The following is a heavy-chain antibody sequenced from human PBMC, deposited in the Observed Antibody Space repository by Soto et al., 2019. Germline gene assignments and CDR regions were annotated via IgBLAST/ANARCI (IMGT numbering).Heavy chain of an antibody. V-gene: IGHV4-34*01. CDR3: ARGEHHVDTAMVIRWFDP. J-gene: IGHJ5*02. D-gene: IGHD5-18*01. CDR1: GGSFSGYY. CDR2: INHSGST. Sequence: SETLSLTCAVYGGSFSGYYWSWIRQPPGKGLEWIGEINHSGSTNYNPSLKSRVTISVDTSKNQFSLKLSSVTAADTAVYYCARGEHHVDTAMVIRWFDPWGQGTLVTVSS.